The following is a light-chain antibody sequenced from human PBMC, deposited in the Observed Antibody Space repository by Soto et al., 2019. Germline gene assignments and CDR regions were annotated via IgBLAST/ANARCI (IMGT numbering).Light chain of an antibody. J-gene: IGKJ4*01. V-gene: IGKV1D-12*01. CDR1: QGIRSW. CDR3: QQSASSPPT. Sequence: DIQMTQSPSSVSASVGDRVTITCRASQGIRSWLAWYQQRPGKAPKLLISAASSLQSAVPSRFRGGGSGTVFPLTISTLQPADFAIYYCQQSASSPPTFGGGPRV. CDR2: AAS.